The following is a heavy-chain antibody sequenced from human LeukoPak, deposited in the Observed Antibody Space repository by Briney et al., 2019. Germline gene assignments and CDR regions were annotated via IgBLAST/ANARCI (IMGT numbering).Heavy chain of an antibody. Sequence: PSETLSLNCTVSGGSISSGDYYWSWIRQPPGKGLEWIGYIYYSGSTYYNPSLKSRVTISVDTSKNQFSLKLSSVTAADTAVYYCARVLTIRNWFDPWGQGTLVTVSS. D-gene: IGHD3-3*01. J-gene: IGHJ5*02. CDR2: IYYSGST. CDR1: GGSISSGDYY. CDR3: ARVLTIRNWFDP. V-gene: IGHV4-30-4*01.